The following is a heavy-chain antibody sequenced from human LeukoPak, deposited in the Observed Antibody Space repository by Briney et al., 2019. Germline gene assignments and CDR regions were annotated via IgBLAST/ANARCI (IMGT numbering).Heavy chain of an antibody. CDR1: GGSISSYY. CDR2: IYTSGST. J-gene: IGHJ6*02. D-gene: IGHD6-19*01. V-gene: IGHV4-4*07. Sequence: SETLSLTCNVSGGSISSYYWSWIRQPAGKGLEWIGRIYTSGSTRYNPSLKSRVTMSVDTSKNQFSLRLSSVTAADTAVYYCARDEAVAGSPGYCYYAMDVWGQGTTVTVSS. CDR3: ARDEAVAGSPGYCYYAMDV.